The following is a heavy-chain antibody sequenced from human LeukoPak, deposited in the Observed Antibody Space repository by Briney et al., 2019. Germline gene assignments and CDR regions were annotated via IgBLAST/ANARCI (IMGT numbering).Heavy chain of an antibody. J-gene: IGHJ4*02. D-gene: IGHD4-11*01. Sequence: QPGGSLRLSCAASGFTFSNHGMHWVRQAPGKGLEWVAYISYDGSSKYCADSVKGRLTLSRDNSKNTVSLQMNSLRAEDTAVYYCTRDSNYSFDYWGQGTLVTVSS. CDR2: ISYDGSSK. V-gene: IGHV3-30*02. CDR1: GFTFSNHG. CDR3: TRDSNYSFDY.